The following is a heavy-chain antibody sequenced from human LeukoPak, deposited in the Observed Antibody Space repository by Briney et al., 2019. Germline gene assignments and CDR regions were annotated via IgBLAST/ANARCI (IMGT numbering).Heavy chain of an antibody. Sequence: ASVKVSCKASGYTFTGYYMHWVRQAPGQGLEWMGWINPNSGGTNYAQKFQGRVTMTRDTSISTAYIEMNRLTSDDTAVYYCAREISGAFEIWGQGTMVTVSS. CDR2: INPNSGGT. J-gene: IGHJ3*02. CDR3: AREISGAFEI. CDR1: GYTFTGYY. V-gene: IGHV1-2*02.